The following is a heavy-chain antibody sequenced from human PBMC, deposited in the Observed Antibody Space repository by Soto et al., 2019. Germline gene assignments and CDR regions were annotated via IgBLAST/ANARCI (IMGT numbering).Heavy chain of an antibody. V-gene: IGHV1-46*01. CDR1: GYTFTSYY. D-gene: IGHD2-21*02. CDR2: IYPGGGRT. Sequence: QVQLVQSGAEVTKPGASVKLSCKASGYTFTSYYIHWVRQAPGQGLEWVAMIYPGGGRTKNAQMYQGRVTLTRDTSTGTVDMELSSLTSADTAVYYCARGPSCGGDCYLFDYWGQGSLVTVSS. J-gene: IGHJ4*02. CDR3: ARGPSCGGDCYLFDY.